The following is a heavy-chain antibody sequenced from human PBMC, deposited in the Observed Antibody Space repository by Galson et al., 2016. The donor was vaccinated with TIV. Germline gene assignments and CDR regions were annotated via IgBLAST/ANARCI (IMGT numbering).Heavy chain of an antibody. Sequence: QSGAEVKKPGESLRISCKGSGYTFTTYWISWVRQMPGKGLEWMGKIDPRDSYTNYSPSFQGHVTLSADKSIGTAYLSWGSLKASDSSIYYGAGHRGNMVARFENWGQGTLVSVSS. D-gene: IGHD5-12*01. V-gene: IGHV5-10-1*01. J-gene: IGHJ4*02. CDR2: IDPRDSYT. CDR1: GYTFTTYW. CDR3: AGHRGNMVARFEN.